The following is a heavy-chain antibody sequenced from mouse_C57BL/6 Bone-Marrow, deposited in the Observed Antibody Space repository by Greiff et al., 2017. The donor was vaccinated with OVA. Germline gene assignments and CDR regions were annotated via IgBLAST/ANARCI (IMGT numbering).Heavy chain of an antibody. V-gene: IGHV2-6*01. D-gene: IGHD2-1*01. J-gene: IGHJ3*01. Sequence: VQGVESGPGLVAPSQSLSITCTVSGFSLTSYGVDWVRQSPGTGLEWLGVIWGVGSTNYNSALKSRLSISKDNSKSQVFLKMNSLQTDDTAMYYCATYGNHAWFAYWGQGTLVTVSA. CDR3: ATYGNHAWFAY. CDR1: GFSLTSYG. CDR2: IWGVGST.